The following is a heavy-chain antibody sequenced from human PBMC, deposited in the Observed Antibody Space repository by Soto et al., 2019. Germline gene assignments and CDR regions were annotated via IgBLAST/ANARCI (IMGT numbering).Heavy chain of an antibody. CDR2: TYYRSKWYN. D-gene: IGHD5-12*01. CDR3: ARGKDIVATGDYYYYYMDV. V-gene: IGHV6-1*01. J-gene: IGHJ6*03. CDR1: GDSVSSNSAA. Sequence: SQTLSLTCAISGDSVSSNSAAWNWIRQSPSRGLEWLGRTYYRSKWYNDYAVSVKSRITINPDTSKNKFSLQLNSVTPEDTAVYYCARGKDIVATGDYYYYYMDVWGKGTTVTVSS.